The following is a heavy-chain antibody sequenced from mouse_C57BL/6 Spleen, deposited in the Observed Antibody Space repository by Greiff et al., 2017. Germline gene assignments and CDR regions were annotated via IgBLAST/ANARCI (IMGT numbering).Heavy chain of an antibody. CDR2: IHPNSGST. J-gene: IGHJ4*01. V-gene: IGHV1-64*01. CDR3: ARIDYDGYYDYAMDY. CDR1: GYTFTSYW. D-gene: IGHD2-3*01. Sequence: QVQLQQPGAELVKPGASVKLSCKASGYTFTSYWMHWVKQRPGQGLEWIGMIHPNSGSTNYNEKFKSKATLTVDKSSSTAYMQLSSLTSEDSAVYYCARIDYDGYYDYAMDYWGQGTSVTVSS.